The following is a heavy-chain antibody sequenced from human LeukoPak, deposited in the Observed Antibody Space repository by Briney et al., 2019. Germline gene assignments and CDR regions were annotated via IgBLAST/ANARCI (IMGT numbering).Heavy chain of an antibody. J-gene: IGHJ6*03. CDR1: GFIVSSNY. CDR3: GGVAVPYYYYMDV. Sequence: PGGSLRLSCAASGFIVSSNYMSWVRQAPGKGLEWVSVIYSGGSTYYADSVKGRFTISRDNSKNTLYLQMNSLRAEDTAVYYCGGVAVPYYYYMDVWGKGTTATVSS. D-gene: IGHD2-15*01. V-gene: IGHV3-53*01. CDR2: IYSGGST.